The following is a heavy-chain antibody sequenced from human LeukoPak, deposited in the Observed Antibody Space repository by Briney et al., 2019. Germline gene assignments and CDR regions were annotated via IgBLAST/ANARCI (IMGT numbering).Heavy chain of an antibody. Sequence: SETLSLTCAVSGGSFSGYYWYWIRQPPGKGLEWIGEINHGESTNYNPSLKSRATLSVDTSKNQFSLKLTSVTAADTAVYYCARDFTPHNIVVVPAAMISWFDPWAREPWSPSPQ. CDR2: INHGEST. J-gene: IGHJ5*02. D-gene: IGHD2-2*01. V-gene: IGHV4-34*01. CDR1: GGSFSGYY. CDR3: ARDFTPHNIVVVPAAMISWFDP.